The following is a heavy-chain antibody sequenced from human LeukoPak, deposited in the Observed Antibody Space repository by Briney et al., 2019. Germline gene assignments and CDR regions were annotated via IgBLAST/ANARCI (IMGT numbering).Heavy chain of an antibody. CDR3: ARTSRINMVLGP. Sequence: PSETLSLTCAVYGVSFSGYYWSWIRQPPGKGLEWIGEINHSGSTNYNPSLKSRVTISVDKSKNQFSLKLSSVTAADTAVYYCARTSRINMVLGPWGQGTLVTVSS. CDR1: GVSFSGYY. J-gene: IGHJ5*02. CDR2: INHSGST. D-gene: IGHD3-10*01. V-gene: IGHV4-34*01.